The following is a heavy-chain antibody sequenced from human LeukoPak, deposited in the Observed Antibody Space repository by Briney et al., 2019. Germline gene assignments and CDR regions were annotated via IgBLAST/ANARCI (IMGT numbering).Heavy chain of an antibody. V-gene: IGHV4-39*07. CDR1: GGSISSSSYY. J-gene: IGHJ3*02. CDR3: ARDLPGWESGYDLDAFDI. D-gene: IGHD5-12*01. Sequence: SETLSLTCTVSGGSISSSSYYWGWIRQPPGKGLEWIGSIYYSGSTYYNPSLKSRVTISVDTSKNQFSLKLSSVTAADTAVYYCARDLPGWESGYDLDAFDIWGQGTMVTVSS. CDR2: IYYSGST.